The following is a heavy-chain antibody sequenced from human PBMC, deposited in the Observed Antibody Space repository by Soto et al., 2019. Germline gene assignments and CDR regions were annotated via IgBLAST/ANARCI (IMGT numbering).Heavy chain of an antibody. CDR2: MNPNSGNT. Sequence: ASVKVSCKASGCTFTSYDINWVRQATGQGLEWMGWMNPNSGNTGYAQKFQGRVTMTRNTSISTAYMELSSLRSEDTAVYYCARGLGPAYYDFWSGYPYYYGMDVWGQGTTVTVSS. CDR3: ARGLGPAYYDFWSGYPYYYGMDV. D-gene: IGHD3-3*01. CDR1: GCTFTSYD. J-gene: IGHJ6*02. V-gene: IGHV1-8*01.